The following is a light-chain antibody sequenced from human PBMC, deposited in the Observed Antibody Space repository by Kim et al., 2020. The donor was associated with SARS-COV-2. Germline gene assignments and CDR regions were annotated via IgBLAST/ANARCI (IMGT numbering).Light chain of an antibody. CDR3: QVWDSSSDHRV. V-gene: IGLV3-21*04. J-gene: IGLJ3*02. CDR1: NIGSKS. Sequence: APGKTARITCGGNNIGSKSVHGYQQKPGQAPVLGIYYDSDRPSGIPERFSGSNSGNTATLTISRVEAGDEADYYCQVWDSSSDHRVFGGGTQLTVL. CDR2: YDS.